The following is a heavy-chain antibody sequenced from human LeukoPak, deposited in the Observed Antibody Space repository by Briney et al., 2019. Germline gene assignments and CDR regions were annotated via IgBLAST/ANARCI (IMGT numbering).Heavy chain of an antibody. CDR1: GFTLSSYE. V-gene: IGHV3-48*01. J-gene: IGHJ3*02. CDR2: IGSSSSTI. Sequence: GGSLRLSCTVSGFTLSSYEMTWFRQAPGKGLEWVSYIGSSSSTIYYADSVKGRFTISRDNAKNSLYLQMNSLRVEDTAVYYCARDHHRRLYDSQARDTFDIWGQGTMVTVSS. D-gene: IGHD3-22*01. CDR3: ARDHHRRLYDSQARDTFDI.